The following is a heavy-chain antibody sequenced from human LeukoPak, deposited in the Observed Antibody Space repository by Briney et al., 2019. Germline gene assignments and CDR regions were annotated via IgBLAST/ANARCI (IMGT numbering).Heavy chain of an antibody. Sequence: GSVKVSCKASVYTFTSYGISWVRQAPGQGLEWMGWISAYNGNTNYAQKLQGRVTMTTDTSTSTAYMELRSLRSDATAVYYCARDPEDIVGVVAATPPLDYWGQGTLVTVSS. CDR3: ARDPEDIVGVVAATPPLDY. J-gene: IGHJ4*02. D-gene: IGHD2-15*01. CDR1: VYTFTSYG. CDR2: ISAYNGNT. V-gene: IGHV1-18*04.